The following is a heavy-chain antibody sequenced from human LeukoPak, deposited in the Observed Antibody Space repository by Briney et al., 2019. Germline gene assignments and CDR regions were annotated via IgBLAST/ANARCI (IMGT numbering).Heavy chain of an antibody. CDR1: GFTFSDFQ. Sequence: AGGSLRLSCSASGFTFSDFQMNWVRQAPGKGLEWVSSISISSSFIHYADSVKDRFTISRDNAKNSVYLEMRSLRAEDTAVYYCARDHWFVDTALVFDYWGQGTLVTVSS. CDR3: ARDHWFVDTALVFDY. D-gene: IGHD5-18*01. V-gene: IGHV3-21*01. CDR2: ISISSSFI. J-gene: IGHJ4*02.